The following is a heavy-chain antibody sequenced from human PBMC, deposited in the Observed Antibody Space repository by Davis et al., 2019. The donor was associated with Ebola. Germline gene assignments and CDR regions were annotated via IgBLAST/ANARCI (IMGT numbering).Heavy chain of an antibody. Sequence: GESLKISCAASGFTFSDYSMSWIRQAPGKGLEWVAFISYDGSNEYYADSVKGRFTISRDNSKNTLDLQMNSLRADDTAIYYCARAGEGGYRYGYYYYSAMDVWGQGTTVTDSS. D-gene: IGHD5-18*01. J-gene: IGHJ6*02. CDR2: ISYDGSNE. CDR3: ARAGEGGYRYGYYYYSAMDV. V-gene: IGHV3-30-3*01. CDR1: GFTFSDYS.